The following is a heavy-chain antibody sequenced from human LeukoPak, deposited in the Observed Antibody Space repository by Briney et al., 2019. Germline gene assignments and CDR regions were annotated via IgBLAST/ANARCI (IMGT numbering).Heavy chain of an antibody. D-gene: IGHD3-3*01. CDR1: GGSISSSD. J-gene: IGHJ1*01. CDR3: ARDRSGYFQN. CDR2: IYSGGST. V-gene: IGHV3-66*01. Sequence: GTLSLTCAVSGGSISSSDWWAWVRQPPGEGLEWVSVIYSGGSTYYADSVKGRFTISRDNSKNTLYLQMNSLRAEDTAVYYCARDRSGYFQNWGQGTLVTVSS.